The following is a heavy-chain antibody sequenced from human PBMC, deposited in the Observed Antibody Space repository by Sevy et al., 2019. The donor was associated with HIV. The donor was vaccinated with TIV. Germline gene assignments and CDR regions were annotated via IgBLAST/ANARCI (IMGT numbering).Heavy chain of an antibody. V-gene: IGHV3-7*01. CDR2: IKQDESEK. D-gene: IGHD3-3*01. J-gene: IGHJ4*02. CDR1: GFKFSDYW. CDR3: AREVGGFNWRPYYFDS. Sequence: GGSLRLSCAASGFKFSDYWMSWVRQSPGKGLERVATIKQDESEKYYVESVKGRFAISRDNGKNSVSLQMNGLRVEDTALYYCAREVGGFNWRPYYFDSWGQGTLVTVSS.